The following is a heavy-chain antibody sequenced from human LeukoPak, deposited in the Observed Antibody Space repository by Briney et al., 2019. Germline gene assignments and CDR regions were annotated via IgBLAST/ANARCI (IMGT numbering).Heavy chain of an antibody. Sequence: SETLSLTCAVYGGSFSGYYWSWIRQPPGKGLEWIGEINHSGSTNYNPSLKSRVTISVDTSKNQFSLKLSSVTAADTAVYYCASTVLDHDFWSGYYLRGTFDYWGQGTLVTVSS. CDR3: ASTVLDHDFWSGYYLRGTFDY. D-gene: IGHD3-3*01. V-gene: IGHV4-34*01. J-gene: IGHJ4*02. CDR2: INHSGST. CDR1: GGSFSGYY.